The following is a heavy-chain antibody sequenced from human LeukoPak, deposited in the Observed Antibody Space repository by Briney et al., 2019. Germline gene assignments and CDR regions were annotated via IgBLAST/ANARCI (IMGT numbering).Heavy chain of an antibody. D-gene: IGHD5-18*01. J-gene: IGHJ4*02. CDR1: GDSISGFY. CDR2: IYYSGST. Sequence: SETLSLTCTVSGDSISGFYWSWIRQPPGKGLEWIGYIYYSGSTNYNPSLKSRVTISLDTSKNQFSLKVGSMTAADTAVYYCARAGGYGLIDYWGQGTMVTVSS. CDR3: ARAGGYGLIDY. V-gene: IGHV4-59*12.